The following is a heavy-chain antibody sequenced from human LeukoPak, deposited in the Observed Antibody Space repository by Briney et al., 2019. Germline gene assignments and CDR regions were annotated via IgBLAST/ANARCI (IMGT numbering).Heavy chain of an antibody. J-gene: IGHJ4*02. D-gene: IGHD6-19*01. CDR1: GGSISSYY. Sequence: SETLSLTCTVSGGSISSYYWNWIRQPPGKGLEYIGYIYYSGSTNYNPSLKSRITISVDTSKNQFSLKLDSVTAADTAVYYCARGSSGWYGYYFDYWGQGTLVTVSS. CDR3: ARGSSGWYGYYFDY. V-gene: IGHV4-59*01. CDR2: IYYSGST.